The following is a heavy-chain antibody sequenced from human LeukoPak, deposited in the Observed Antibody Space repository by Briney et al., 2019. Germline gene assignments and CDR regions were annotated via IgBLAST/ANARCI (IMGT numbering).Heavy chain of an antibody. Sequence: GRSLRLSCAASGFTFSSYGMHWVRQAPGKGLEWVAFIRYDGSNKYYADSVKGRFTISRDNSKNTLYLQMNSLRAEDTAVYYCAKDAAAGWYLNWFDPWGQGTLVTVSS. D-gene: IGHD6-19*01. CDR1: GFTFSSYG. CDR3: AKDAAAGWYLNWFDP. V-gene: IGHV3-30*02. J-gene: IGHJ5*02. CDR2: IRYDGSNK.